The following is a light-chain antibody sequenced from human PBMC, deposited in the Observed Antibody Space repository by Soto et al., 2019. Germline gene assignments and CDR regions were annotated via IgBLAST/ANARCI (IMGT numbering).Light chain of an antibody. CDR1: QSVGNL. V-gene: IGKV3-11*01. Sequence: EIVLTQSTATLSLSPGERATLSCRASQSVGNLLAWYQEKPGRAPRLLIYDASDRATGIPARFSGSGSGTFFTLTISSLEPEDFAVYYCQQRSNWPLTFGGGTKVEIK. CDR3: QQRSNWPLT. J-gene: IGKJ4*01. CDR2: DAS.